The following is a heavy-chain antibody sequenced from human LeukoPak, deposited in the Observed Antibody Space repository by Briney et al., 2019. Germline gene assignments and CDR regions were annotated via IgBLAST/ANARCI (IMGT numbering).Heavy chain of an antibody. J-gene: IGHJ4*02. CDR3: ARDSRYKQWLAPFDY. CDR1: GYTFTGYY. Sequence: ASVKVSCKASGYTFTGYYMHWVRQAPGQGLEWMGWINPNSGGKNYAQKLQGRVAMTTDTSTSTAYMELRSLRSDDTAVYYCARDSRYKQWLAPFDYWGQGTLVTVSS. V-gene: IGHV1-2*02. D-gene: IGHD6-19*01. CDR2: INPNSGGK.